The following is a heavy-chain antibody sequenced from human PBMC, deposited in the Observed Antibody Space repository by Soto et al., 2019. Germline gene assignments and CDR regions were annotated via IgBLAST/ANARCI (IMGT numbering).Heavy chain of an antibody. V-gene: IGHV1-69*12. J-gene: IGHJ6*02. Sequence: QVQLVQSGAEVKKPGSSVKVSCKASGGTFSSYAISWVRQAPGQGLEWVGGIIPIFGTANYAQKFQGRVTITADESTSTAYMELSSLRSEDTAVYYCARDEATAYYYGSGTYYGMDVWGQGTTVTVSS. CDR3: ARDEATAYYYGSGTYYGMDV. D-gene: IGHD3-10*01. CDR2: IIPIFGTA. CDR1: GGTFSSYA.